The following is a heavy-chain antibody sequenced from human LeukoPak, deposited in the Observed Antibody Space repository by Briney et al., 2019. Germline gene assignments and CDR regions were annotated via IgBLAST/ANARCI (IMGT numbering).Heavy chain of an antibody. D-gene: IGHD5/OR15-5a*01. Sequence: TGGSLRLSCAASGFAFSSYWMSWVRQAPGKGLEWVAAIKGDESEIYYVDSVKGRFTISRDNTKNSPYPQMNNLRAEDTAVFYCARDVSWGQGTLVTVSS. CDR3: ARDVS. V-gene: IGHV3-7*04. J-gene: IGHJ5*02. CDR2: IKGDESEI. CDR1: GFAFSSYW.